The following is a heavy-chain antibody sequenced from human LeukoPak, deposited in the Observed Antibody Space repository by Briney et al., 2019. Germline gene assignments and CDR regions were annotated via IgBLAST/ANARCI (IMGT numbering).Heavy chain of an antibody. V-gene: IGHV5-51*01. Sequence: PGGSLKISCKGSGYSFTSYWIGWVRQMPGKGLEGMGIIYPGDYDTRYSPSVQGQVPTAADKTISTAYLQWSSLKAWDSAMYYCGGHATGSEVGSFDYWGEGGLVTLSS. CDR2: IYPGDYDT. CDR1: GYSFTSYW. J-gene: IGHJ4*02. D-gene: IGHD5-12*01. CDR3: GGHATGSEVGSFDY.